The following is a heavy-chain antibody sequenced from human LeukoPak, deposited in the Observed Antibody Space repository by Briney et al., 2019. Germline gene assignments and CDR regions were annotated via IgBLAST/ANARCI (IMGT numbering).Heavy chain of an antibody. D-gene: IGHD3-22*01. CDR3: ARGSYYYDSGGYYLVGP. J-gene: IGHJ5*02. Sequence: SETLSLTCTVSGGSISGYYWSWIRQPPGKRLEWIGYIYYSGSTNYNPSLKSRVTISVDTSKNQFSLKLSSVTAADTAVYYCARGSYYYDSGGYYLVGPWGQGTLVTVSS. V-gene: IGHV4-59*01. CDR2: IYYSGST. CDR1: GGSISGYY.